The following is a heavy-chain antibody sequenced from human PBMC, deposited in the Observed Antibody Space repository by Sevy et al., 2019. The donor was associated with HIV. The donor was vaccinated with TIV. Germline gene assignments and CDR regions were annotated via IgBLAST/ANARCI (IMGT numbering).Heavy chain of an antibody. CDR3: ARVREWLNWFDP. CDR1: GDSISSSDYS. CDR2: IYHTGST. D-gene: IGHD3-3*01. J-gene: IGHJ5*02. V-gene: IGHV4-30-2*01. Sequence: SETLSLTCTVSGDSISSSDYSWSWIRQPPGKGLEWIGNIYHTGSTYYNPSLNSRVTISLDKSKNLFSLKLSSVAAADTAVYYGARVREWLNWFDPWGQGALVTVSS.